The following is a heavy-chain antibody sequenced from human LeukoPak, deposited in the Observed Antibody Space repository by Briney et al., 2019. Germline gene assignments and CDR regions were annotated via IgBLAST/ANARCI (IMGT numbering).Heavy chain of an antibody. CDR3: ARDNSVRDEAWWFYP. CDR1: GYTFTGYY. D-gene: IGHD5-24*01. V-gene: IGHV1-2*02. J-gene: IGHJ5*02. CDR2: INPHSGGT. Sequence: ASVKVSCKASGYTFTGYYIHWVRQAPGQGLEWMGWINPHSGGTNYAQKFQGGVTMTRDTSITTAYMELSSLRSEDTAVYYCARDNSVRDEAWWFYPWGQGTLVTVSS.